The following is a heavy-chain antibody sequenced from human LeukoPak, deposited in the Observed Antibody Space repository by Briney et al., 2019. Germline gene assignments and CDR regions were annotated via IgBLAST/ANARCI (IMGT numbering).Heavy chain of an antibody. CDR3: ARGNRITGTP. Sequence: GESLTLSCAASGFTFSSYSMNWVRQAPGKGLEWVSSISSSSSYIYYADSVKGRFTISRDNAKNSLYLQMNSLRAEDTALYYCARGNRITGTPWGQGTLVTVSS. D-gene: IGHD1-7*01. CDR1: GFTFSSYS. V-gene: IGHV3-21*04. J-gene: IGHJ5*02. CDR2: ISSSSSYI.